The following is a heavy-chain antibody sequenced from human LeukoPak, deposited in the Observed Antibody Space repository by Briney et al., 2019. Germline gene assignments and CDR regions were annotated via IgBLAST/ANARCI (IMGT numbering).Heavy chain of an antibody. J-gene: IGHJ4*02. CDR1: GVTLSSYA. CDR2: ISSSGSGGNT. CDR3: AKEGRSLQTC. Sequence: GRSLRLSCAASGVTLSSYAMSWARQAPGQELEWFCGISSSGSGGNTYYADSAKGRFTISIDSSKNTLFLHMNTLRAEDTAIYYCAKEGRSLQTCWGQGTLVTVSS. D-gene: IGHD5-24*01. V-gene: IGHV3-23*01.